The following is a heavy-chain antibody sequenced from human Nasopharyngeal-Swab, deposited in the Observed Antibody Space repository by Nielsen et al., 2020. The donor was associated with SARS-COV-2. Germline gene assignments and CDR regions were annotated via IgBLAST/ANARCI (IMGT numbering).Heavy chain of an antibody. D-gene: IGHD2-2*01. J-gene: IGHJ6*02. V-gene: IGHV4-61*01. CDR1: GGSVSSGSYY. Sequence: SETLSLTCTVSGGSVSSGSYYWSWIRQPPGKGLEWIGYIYYSGSTNYNPSLKSRVTISVDTSKNQFSLKLSSVTAADTAVYYCARGRCSSTSCRGCSGGSCYYGMDVWGQGTTVTVSS. CDR3: ARGRCSSTSCRGCSGGSCYYGMDV. CDR2: IYYSGST.